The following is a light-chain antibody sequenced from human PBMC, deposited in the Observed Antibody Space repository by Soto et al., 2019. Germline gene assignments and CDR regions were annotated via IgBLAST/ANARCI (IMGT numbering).Light chain of an antibody. CDR3: QQYNNWPPA. CDR2: GAS. V-gene: IGKV3-20*01. J-gene: IGKJ4*01. CDR1: QSVPRSH. Sequence: EIVLTQSPGTLSLSPGERATLSCRASQSVPRSHLAWYQQKPGQAPRLLISGASSRVTGIPDRFGGSGSGTDYTLTITRLEPEDFAVYYCQQYNNWPPAFGGGTKVDI.